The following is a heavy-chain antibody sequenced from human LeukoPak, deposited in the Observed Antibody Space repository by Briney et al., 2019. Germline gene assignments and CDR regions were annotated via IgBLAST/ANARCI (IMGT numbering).Heavy chain of an antibody. V-gene: IGHV3-30*18. CDR2: ISYDGSNK. CDR1: GFTFSSCG. D-gene: IGHD3-22*01. CDR3: AKVGVYDSSGYSNFDY. Sequence: GGSLRLSCAASGFTFSSCGMHWVRQAPGKGLVWVAVISYDGSNKYYADSVKGRFTISRDSSKNTLYLQMNSLRAEDTAVYYCAKVGVYDSSGYSNFDYWGQGTLVTVSS. J-gene: IGHJ4*02.